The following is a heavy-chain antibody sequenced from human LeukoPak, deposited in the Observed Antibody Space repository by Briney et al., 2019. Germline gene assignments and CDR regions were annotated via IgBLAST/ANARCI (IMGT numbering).Heavy chain of an antibody. CDR3: ARDFLSIVVVPAAIDNY. D-gene: IGHD2-2*02. CDR1: GYTFTGYY. Sequence: ASVKVSCKASGYTFTGYYMHWVRQAPGQGLEWMGWINPNSGGTNYAQKFQGRVTMTRDTSISTAYMELSRLRSDDTAVYYSARDFLSIVVVPAAIDNYWGQGTLVTVSS. J-gene: IGHJ4*02. CDR2: INPNSGGT. V-gene: IGHV1-2*02.